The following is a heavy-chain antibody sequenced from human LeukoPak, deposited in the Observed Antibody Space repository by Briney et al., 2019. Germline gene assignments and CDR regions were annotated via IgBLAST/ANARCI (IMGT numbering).Heavy chain of an antibody. D-gene: IGHD2-2*01. CDR1: GFTFSSYA. Sequence: GGSLRLSCAASGFTFSSYAMSWVRQAPGKGLEWVSAISGSGGSTYYADSVKGRFTISRDNSKNTLYPQMNSLRAEDTAVYYCARPIGYCSSTSCYPLDYWGQGTLVTVSS. CDR3: ARPIGYCSSTSCYPLDY. CDR2: ISGSGGST. V-gene: IGHV3-23*01. J-gene: IGHJ4*02.